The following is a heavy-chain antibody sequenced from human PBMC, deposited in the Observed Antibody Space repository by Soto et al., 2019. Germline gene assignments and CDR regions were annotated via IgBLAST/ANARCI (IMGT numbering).Heavy chain of an antibody. CDR1: GYIFNGYY. D-gene: IGHD3-16*01. J-gene: IGHJ4*02. CDR2: INPNSGGT. Sequence: ASVKVSCKASGYIFNGYYIQWVRQVPGQGLEWMGWINPNSGGTNFAQKFEGRITMTRDPSISTAYMELSGLRVGESALYYCGRDIGGISGLDYWGQGTPVTVSS. V-gene: IGHV1-2*02. CDR3: GRDIGGISGLDY.